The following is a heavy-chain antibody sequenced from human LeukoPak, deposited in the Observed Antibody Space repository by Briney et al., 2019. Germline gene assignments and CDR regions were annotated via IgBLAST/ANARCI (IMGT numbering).Heavy chain of an antibody. V-gene: IGHV4-34*01. Sequence: KSSEILSLTCAVYGGSFSGYYWSWIRQPPGKGLEWIGEINHSGSTNYNPSLKSRVTISVDTSKNQFSLKLSSVTAADTAVYYCARAGAPAYWGQGTLVTVPS. CDR1: GGSFSGYY. D-gene: IGHD2-2*01. J-gene: IGHJ4*02. CDR2: INHSGST. CDR3: ARAGAPAY.